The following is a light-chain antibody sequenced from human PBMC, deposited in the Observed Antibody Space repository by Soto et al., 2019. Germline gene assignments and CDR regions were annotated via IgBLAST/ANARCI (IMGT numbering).Light chain of an antibody. CDR3: QQGHNWPLT. CDR1: QSITSE. J-gene: IGKJ2*01. CDR2: GAS. Sequence: EIVMTQSPATLSVSPWETATLSCRASQSITSELAWYQQKPGQPPRLLIYGASTRATGVPARFTGSGSGSEFTLTISGLQSEDFAVYYCQQGHNWPLTFGQGTRLEI. V-gene: IGKV3-15*01.